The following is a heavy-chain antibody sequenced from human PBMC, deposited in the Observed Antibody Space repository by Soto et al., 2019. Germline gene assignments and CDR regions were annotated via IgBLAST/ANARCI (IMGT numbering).Heavy chain of an antibody. V-gene: IGHV3-21*01. CDR1: GFTFSSYS. CDR3: ARDETPPDNWSDP. J-gene: IGHJ5*02. Sequence: GGSLRLSCAASGFTFSSYSMNWVRQAPGKGLEWVSSISSSSSYIYYADSVKGRFTISRDSAKNSLYLQMKSLRAEDTAVYYCARDETPPDNWSDPWGKGTLLTASS. CDR2: ISSSSSYI.